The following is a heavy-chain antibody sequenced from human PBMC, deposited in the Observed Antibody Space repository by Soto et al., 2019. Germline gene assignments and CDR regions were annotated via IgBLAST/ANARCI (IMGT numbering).Heavy chain of an antibody. CDR1: GGIFSSYA. V-gene: IGHV1-69*06. D-gene: IGHD6-13*01. Sequence: QVQLVQSGAEVKKPGSSVKVSCKASGGIFSSYAISWVRQALGQGLEWMGGIIPIFDTANYAQKFQGRVTITADKSTSTAYMELSSLRSEDTAVYYCARGGYHNWFDPWGQGTLVTVSS. J-gene: IGHJ5*02. CDR2: IIPIFDTA. CDR3: ARGGYHNWFDP.